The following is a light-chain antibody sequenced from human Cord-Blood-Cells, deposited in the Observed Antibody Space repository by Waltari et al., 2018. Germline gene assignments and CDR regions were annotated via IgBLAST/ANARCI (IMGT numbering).Light chain of an antibody. J-gene: IGLJ1*01. V-gene: IGLV3-1*01. CDR1: TLGDKY. CDR3: QAWDSSTAV. CDR2: QDS. Sequence: SYELTQPPSVSVSPGQTASHTRSGATLGDKYACWYQQKPGQAPVLVIYQDSKRPSGIPERFSGSNSGNTATLTISGTQAMDEADYYCQAWDSSTAVFGTGTKVTVL.